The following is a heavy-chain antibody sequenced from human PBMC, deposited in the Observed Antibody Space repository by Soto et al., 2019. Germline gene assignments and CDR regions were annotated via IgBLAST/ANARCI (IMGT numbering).Heavy chain of an antibody. CDR2: INPNGGST. Sequence: VQLVQSGAEVKKPGASVQVSCKTSGYSFSNYSMHWVRQVPGQGLEWMGKINPNGGSTSLAQKFKDAVTLTRDTATNTVYMELSSLTSEDTAVYYCARDGVQLWPRYYLDYWGQWTLVTVSS. CDR1: GYSFSNYS. CDR3: ARDGVQLWPRYYLDY. V-gene: IGHV1-46*01. D-gene: IGHD1-1*01. J-gene: IGHJ4*02.